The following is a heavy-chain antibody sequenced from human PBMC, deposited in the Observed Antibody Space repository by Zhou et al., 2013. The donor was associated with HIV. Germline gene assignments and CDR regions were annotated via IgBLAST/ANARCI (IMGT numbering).Heavy chain of an antibody. CDR2: IYYSGST. CDR3: ARDWRFHDRSGYYTSYWYFRC. J-gene: IGHJ2*01. D-gene: IGHD3-22*01. Sequence: VQLQESGPGLVKSSETLSLTCTVSGGSISGSTYYWGWIRQPPGKGLEWIGSIYYSGSTDYNPSLKSRVTISVDTSKNQFSLKLSSVTAADTAVYYCARDWRFHDRSGYYTSYWYFRCLGPWHPGHCLL. CDR1: GGSISGSTYY. V-gene: IGHV4-39*07.